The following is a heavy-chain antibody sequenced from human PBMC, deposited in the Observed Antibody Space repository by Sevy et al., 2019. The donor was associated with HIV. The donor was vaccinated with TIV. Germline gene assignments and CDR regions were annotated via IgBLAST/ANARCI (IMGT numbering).Heavy chain of an antibody. CDR1: GFTFSTYA. D-gene: IGHD4-4*01. V-gene: IGHV3-23*01. Sequence: GGSLRLSCAASGFTFSTYAMGWVRQAPGKGLEWVSSISDSGGATKYADSVNGRFIISRDNSNNTLYLQMSSLRVEDTAVYYCAKDAIMTTVISSFDSWGQGTLVTVSS. CDR3: AKDAIMTTVISSFDS. CDR2: ISDSGGAT. J-gene: IGHJ4*02.